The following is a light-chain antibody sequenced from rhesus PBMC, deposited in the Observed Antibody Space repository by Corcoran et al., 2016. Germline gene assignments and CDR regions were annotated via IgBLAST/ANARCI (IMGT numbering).Light chain of an antibody. CDR3: YQHSSGYRT. V-gene: IGKV3-10*01. Sequence: QVILTQSPATLSLSPGERATLSCRASQSVSSYLAWYQQKPGQAPSLLIYGASSRATGIPDRFSGSGSGTDFTLTISSLEPACVGIYHCYQHSSGYRTFGQGTKVEIK. J-gene: IGKJ1*01. CDR2: GAS. CDR1: QSVSSY.